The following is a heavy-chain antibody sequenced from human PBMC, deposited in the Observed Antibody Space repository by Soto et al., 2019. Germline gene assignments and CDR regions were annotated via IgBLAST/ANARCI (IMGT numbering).Heavy chain of an antibody. Sequence: PWETLSLTCGASHGTISSYDVTWVRQPPGKGLEWIGFIHITVSTKYNPSLESRVTISVDTSQNHLSLRLSTVTTADAAVDYYARESSGWGEAGSFDYWGKGTMVTVSS. J-gene: IGHJ4*02. CDR3: ARESSGWGEAGSFDY. V-gene: IGHV4-59*01. D-gene: IGHD6-6*01. CDR2: IHITVST. CDR1: HGTISSYD.